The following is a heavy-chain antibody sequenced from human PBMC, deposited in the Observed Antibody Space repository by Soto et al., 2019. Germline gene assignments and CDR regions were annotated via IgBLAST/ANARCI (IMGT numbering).Heavy chain of an antibody. CDR3: AFSKYYDILTGYFL. J-gene: IGHJ4*02. CDR2: IIPIFGTA. D-gene: IGHD3-9*01. V-gene: IGHV1-69*06. CDR1: GGTFSSYA. Sequence: GASVKVSCKASGGTFSSYAISWVRQAPGQGLEWMGEIIPIFGTAIYAQKFQGRVTMTEDTSTDTAYMELSSLRSEDTAVYYCAFSKYYDILTGYFLWGQGTLVTVSS.